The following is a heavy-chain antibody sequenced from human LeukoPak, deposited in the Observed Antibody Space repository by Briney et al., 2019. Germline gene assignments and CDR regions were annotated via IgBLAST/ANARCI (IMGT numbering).Heavy chain of an antibody. CDR1: GYRFNAYW. J-gene: IGHJ4*02. D-gene: IGHD3-22*01. CDR3: ARPLDSSAYYPDY. Sequence: GESLKISCKGSGYRFNAYWIAWVRQMPGKGLEWMGIIYPDDSDTRYSPSFQGQVTISADKSVRTAYLQWSSLKASDTAMYYCARPLDSSAYYPDYWGQGTLVTVSS. CDR2: IYPDDSDT. V-gene: IGHV5-51*01.